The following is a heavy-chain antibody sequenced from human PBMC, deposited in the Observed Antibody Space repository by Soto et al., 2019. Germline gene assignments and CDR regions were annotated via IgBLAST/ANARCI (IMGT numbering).Heavy chain of an antibody. CDR3: ARGGSIQLWLFRGGWFDP. Sequence: GGSLRLSCAASGFTFSSYWMHWVRQAPGKGLVWVSRINSDGSSTSYADSVKGRFTISRDNAKNTLYLQMNSLRAEDTAVYYCARGGSIQLWLFRGGWFDPWGQGTLVTVS. J-gene: IGHJ5*02. CDR1: GFTFSSYW. V-gene: IGHV3-74*01. D-gene: IGHD5-18*01. CDR2: INSDGSST.